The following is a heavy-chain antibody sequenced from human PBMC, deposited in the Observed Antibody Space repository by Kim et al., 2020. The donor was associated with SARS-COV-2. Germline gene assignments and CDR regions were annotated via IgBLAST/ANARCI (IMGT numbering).Heavy chain of an antibody. Sequence: GGSLRLSCVASGFTFSNYAMAWVRQAPGKGLEWVSTSGGSEGATYYADSVKGRFTISRHNSNNTLSLQMTGLRVVDTAIYYCAKFNRGYRAYYFGMDVWGQGTTVTVSS. V-gene: IGHV3-23*01. D-gene: IGHD3-10*01. CDR3: AKFNRGYRAYYFGMDV. J-gene: IGHJ6*02. CDR2: SGGSEGAT. CDR1: GFTFSNYA.